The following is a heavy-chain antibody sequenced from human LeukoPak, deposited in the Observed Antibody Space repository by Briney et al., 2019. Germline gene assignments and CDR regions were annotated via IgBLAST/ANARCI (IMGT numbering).Heavy chain of an antibody. Sequence: PGGSLRLSCAASGFTFSSYGMHWVRQAPGKGLEWVSAISGSGGSTYYADSVKGRFTISRDNSKNTLYLQMNSLRAEDTAVYYCAKAFDYGALWDYWYFDLWGRGTLVTVSS. J-gene: IGHJ2*01. CDR1: GFTFSSYG. CDR3: AKAFDYGALWDYWYFDL. D-gene: IGHD4-17*01. V-gene: IGHV3-23*01. CDR2: ISGSGGST.